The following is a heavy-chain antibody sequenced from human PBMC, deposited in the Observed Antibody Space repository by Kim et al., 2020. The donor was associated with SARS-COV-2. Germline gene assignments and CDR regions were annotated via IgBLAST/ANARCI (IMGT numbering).Heavy chain of an antibody. D-gene: IGHD3-16*01. CDR1: GFTFSSYG. CDR3: ARESMFTSGYYEPFYYY. Sequence: GGSLRLSCAASGFTFSSYGMHWVRQAPGKGLEWVAVIWYDGSNKYYADSVKGRFTISRDNSKNTXYLQMNSLRAEDTAVYYCARESMFTSGYYEPFYYY. J-gene: IGHJ6*03. CDR2: IWYDGSNK. V-gene: IGHV3-33*01.